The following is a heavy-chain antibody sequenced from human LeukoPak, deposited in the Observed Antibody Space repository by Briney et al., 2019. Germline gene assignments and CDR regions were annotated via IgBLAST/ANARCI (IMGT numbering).Heavy chain of an antibody. Sequence: SETLSLTCAVYGGSFSGYYWSWIRQPPGKGLEWIGEINHSGSTNYNPSLKSRVTISVDTSKNQFSLKLSSVTAADTAVYYCARSPAAMIGEDYYGMDVWGKGTTVTVSS. CDR2: INHSGST. CDR1: GGSFSGYY. D-gene: IGHD2-2*01. J-gene: IGHJ6*04. CDR3: ARSPAAMIGEDYYGMDV. V-gene: IGHV4-34*01.